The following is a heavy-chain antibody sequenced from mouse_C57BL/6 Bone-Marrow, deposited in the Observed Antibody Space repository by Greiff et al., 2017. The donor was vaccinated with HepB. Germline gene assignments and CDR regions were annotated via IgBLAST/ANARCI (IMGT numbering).Heavy chain of an antibody. CDR3: ARRGSSGFSWFAY. V-gene: IGHV1-47*01. CDR1: GYTFTTYP. Sequence: VKLKQSGAELVKPGASVKMSCKASGYTFTTYPIEWMKQNHGKSLEWIGNFHPYNDDTKYNEKFKGKATLTVEKSSSTVYLELSRLTSDDSAVYYCARRGSSGFSWFAYWGQGTLVTVSA. CDR2: FHPYNDDT. D-gene: IGHD3-2*02. J-gene: IGHJ3*01.